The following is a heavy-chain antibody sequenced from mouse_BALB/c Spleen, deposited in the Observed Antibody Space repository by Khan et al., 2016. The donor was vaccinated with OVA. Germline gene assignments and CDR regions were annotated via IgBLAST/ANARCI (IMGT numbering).Heavy chain of an antibody. CDR3: ARQPGYYEGSAMDY. V-gene: IGHV5-6*01. J-gene: IGHJ4*01. Sequence: EVELVESGGGLVKPGGSLKLSCAASGFTFSSYGMSWVRQTPDKRLEWVATISSGGTYTYYPDSLKGRFTISRDNAKITLYLQMSSLRSEDTAMYYCARQPGYYEGSAMDYGDQGTSVTVAS. D-gene: IGHD2-3*01. CDR2: ISSGGTYT. CDR1: GFTFSSYG.